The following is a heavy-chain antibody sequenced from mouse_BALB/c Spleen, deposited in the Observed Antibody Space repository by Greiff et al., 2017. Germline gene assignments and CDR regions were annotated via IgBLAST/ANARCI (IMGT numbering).Heavy chain of an antibody. CDR1: GFTFTDYY. V-gene: IGHV7-3*02. Sequence: EVQGVESGGGLVQPGGSLRLSCATSGFTFTDYYMSWVRQPPGKALEWLGFIRNKANGYTTEYSASVKGRFTISRDNSQSILYLQMNTLRAEDSATYYCARVYENYFDYWGQGTTLTVSS. J-gene: IGHJ2*01. D-gene: IGHD1-1*01. CDR2: IRNKANGYTT. CDR3: ARVYENYFDY.